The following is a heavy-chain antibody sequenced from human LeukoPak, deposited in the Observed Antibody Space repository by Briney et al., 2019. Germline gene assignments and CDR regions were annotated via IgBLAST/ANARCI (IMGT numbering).Heavy chain of an antibody. CDR2: ISSSSSYI. V-gene: IGHV3-21*01. CDR3: ARDPGYSGYDPY. CDR1: GFTFSSYS. D-gene: IGHD5-12*01. J-gene: IGHJ4*02. Sequence: GGSLRLSCAASGFTFSSYSMNWVRQAPGKGLEWVSSISSSSSYIYYADSVKGRFTISRDNAKNSLYLQMNSLRAEDTAVYYCARDPGYSGYDPYWGQGTLVTVSS.